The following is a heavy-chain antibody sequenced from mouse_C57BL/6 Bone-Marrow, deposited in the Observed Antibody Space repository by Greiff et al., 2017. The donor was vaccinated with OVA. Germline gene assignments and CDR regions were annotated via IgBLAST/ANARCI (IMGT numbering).Heavy chain of an antibody. J-gene: IGHJ4*01. CDR1: GYSFTDYN. D-gene: IGHD2-5*01. CDR3: ARRAYYSNYDAMDY. CDR2: INPNYGTT. V-gene: IGHV1-39*01. Sequence: EVQLQQSGPELVKPGASVKISCKASGYSFTDYNMNWVKQSNGKSLEWIGVINPNYGTTSYNQKFKGKATLTVEQSSSTAYMQLNSLTSEDSAVYYCARRAYYSNYDAMDYWGQGTSVTVSS.